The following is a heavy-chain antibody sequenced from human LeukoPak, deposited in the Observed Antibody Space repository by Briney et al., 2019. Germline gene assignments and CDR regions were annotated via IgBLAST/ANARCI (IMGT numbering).Heavy chain of an antibody. CDR3: ARSYYDSSATIFGVVTTYYYYYMDV. CDR2: IYYSGST. J-gene: IGHJ6*03. D-gene: IGHD3-3*01. V-gene: IGHV4-31*03. Sequence: SQTLSLTCTVSGGSISSGGYYWSWIRQHPGKGLEWIGYIYYSGSTYYNPSLKSRVTISVDTSKNQFSLKLSSVTAADTAVYYCARSYYDSSATIFGVVTTYYYYYMDVWGKGTTVTVSS. CDR1: GGSISSGGYY.